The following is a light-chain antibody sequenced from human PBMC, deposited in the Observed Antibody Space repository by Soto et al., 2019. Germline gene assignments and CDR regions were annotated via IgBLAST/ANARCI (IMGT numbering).Light chain of an antibody. CDR1: HTITR. J-gene: IGKJ1*01. CDR3: QLYTSDSRT. V-gene: IGKV1-5*01. Sequence: DIQMTQSPSTLSASVGDRITITCRASHTITRLAWYQQKPGKAPKLPIFDSSRLQSGVPSRFSGSGSGTEFTLTVSSLQPDDFATYYCQLYTSDSRTFGQGTKVDIK. CDR2: DSS.